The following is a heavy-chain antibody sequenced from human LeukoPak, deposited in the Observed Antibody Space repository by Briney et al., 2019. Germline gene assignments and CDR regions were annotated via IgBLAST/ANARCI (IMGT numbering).Heavy chain of an antibody. CDR2: IIPIFGTA. V-gene: IGHV1-69*05. Sequence: SVKVSCKASGGTFSSYAISWVRQAPGQGLEWMGGIIPIFGTAHYAQKFLGRVTITTDESTSTAYMELSSLRSEDTAVYCCARLHDYGEEFDYWGQGTLVTVSS. CDR1: GGTFSSYA. CDR3: ARLHDYGEEFDY. D-gene: IGHD4-17*01. J-gene: IGHJ4*02.